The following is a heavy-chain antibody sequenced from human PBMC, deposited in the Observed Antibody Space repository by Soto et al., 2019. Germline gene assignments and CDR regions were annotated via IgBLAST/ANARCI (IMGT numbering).Heavy chain of an antibody. J-gene: IGHJ4*02. Sequence: QVQLQESGPGLLKTSQILALTCSVSGASITSDGYYWSWIRQFPGKGLEWIGHIYYSGNSYYNLSLGSRLLISVDTSKNQFSLKLSSVTAADTAVYYCARTVGSGSPDFDYWGQGILVTVSS. D-gene: IGHD3-10*01. CDR3: ARTVGSGSPDFDY. CDR1: GASITSDGYY. CDR2: IYYSGNS. V-gene: IGHV4-31*03.